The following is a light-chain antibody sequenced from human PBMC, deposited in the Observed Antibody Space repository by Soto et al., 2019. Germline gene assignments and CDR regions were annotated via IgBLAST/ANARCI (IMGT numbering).Light chain of an antibody. CDR1: QDSNIY. J-gene: IGKJ5*01. V-gene: IGKV1-33*01. CDR3: QQYDILPIT. Sequence: DIQMTQSPASRFAPVGDRGASTCQAHQDSNIYLNWYQQTPGKAPNLLIYDASNLEIGVPSRFSGSGSGTHFTFTISSLQTEDIGTYYCQQYDILPITFGRGTRLEIK. CDR2: DAS.